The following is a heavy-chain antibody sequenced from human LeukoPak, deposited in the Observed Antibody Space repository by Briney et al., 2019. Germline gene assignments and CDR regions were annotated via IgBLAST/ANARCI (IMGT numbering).Heavy chain of an antibody. V-gene: IGHV3-30*02. Sequence: GGSLRLSCAASGFTFSSYGMHWVRQAPGQGVEWVAFIRYDGSNKYYADSVKGRFTISRDNSKNTLYLQMNSLRAEDTAIYYCARERVSGSYLDDYWGQGTPVTVSS. J-gene: IGHJ4*02. CDR2: IRYDGSNK. D-gene: IGHD1-26*01. CDR3: ARERVSGSYLDDY. CDR1: GFTFSSYG.